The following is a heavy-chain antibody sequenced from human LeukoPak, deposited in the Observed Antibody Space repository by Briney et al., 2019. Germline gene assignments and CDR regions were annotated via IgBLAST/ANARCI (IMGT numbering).Heavy chain of an antibody. CDR1: GGSISNYY. Sequence: SETLSLTCTVSGGSISNYYWSWIRQPAGKGLEWIGRIFAGGNTDHNPSLKSRVAMSLDTSKNQFSLRLSSVTAADTAVYYCAREHKDYDGDGYYYGYWGQGTLVTVSS. J-gene: IGHJ4*02. CDR2: IFAGGNT. CDR3: AREHKDYDGDGYYYGY. V-gene: IGHV4-4*07. D-gene: IGHD3-22*01.